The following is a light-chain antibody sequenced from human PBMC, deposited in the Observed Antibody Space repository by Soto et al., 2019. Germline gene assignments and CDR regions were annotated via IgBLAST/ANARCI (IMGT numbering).Light chain of an antibody. V-gene: IGKV1-39*01. Sequence: DIQMTQSPASLSASGGDRVTSTSRTSQTINNYLNWYQQKPGRAPKLLIYAAYNLQSGVPSRFSGSGSGTDFTLAISALQPDDFATYFCQQTYSIPLTFGGGTKVDI. J-gene: IGKJ4*01. CDR1: QTINNY. CDR2: AAY. CDR3: QQTYSIPLT.